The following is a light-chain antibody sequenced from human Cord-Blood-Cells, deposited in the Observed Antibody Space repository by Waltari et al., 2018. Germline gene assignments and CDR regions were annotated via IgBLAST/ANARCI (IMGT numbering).Light chain of an antibody. CDR1: SGHSSYA. CDR3: QTWGTGIHWV. J-gene: IGLJ3*02. V-gene: IGLV4-69*01. CDR2: LNSRGSH. Sequence: QLVLTPSPSASASLGASVNLTFTPRSGHSSYAIAWHQQQPEKGPRCLVKLNSRGSHSKGDGIPDRFSGSSSGAERYLTISSLQSEDEADYYCQTWGTGIHWVFGGGTKLTVL.